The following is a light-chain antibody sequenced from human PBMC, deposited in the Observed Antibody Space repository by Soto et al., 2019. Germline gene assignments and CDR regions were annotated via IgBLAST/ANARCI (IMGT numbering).Light chain of an antibody. CDR3: QSYDSSLSGYV. Sequence: QSVRTQPPSVSGAPGQRVTISCTGSSSNIGAGYDVHWYQQLPGTAPKLLIYGNSNRPSGVPDRFSGSKSGTSASLAITGLQAEDEADYSCQSYDSSLSGYVFGTGTKVTVL. CDR1: SSNIGAGYD. CDR2: GNS. J-gene: IGLJ1*01. V-gene: IGLV1-40*01.